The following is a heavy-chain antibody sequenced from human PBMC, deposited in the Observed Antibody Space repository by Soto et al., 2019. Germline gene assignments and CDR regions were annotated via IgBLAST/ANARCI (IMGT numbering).Heavy chain of an antibody. D-gene: IGHD3-3*01. Sequence: SVKVSCKASGGTFSSYAISWVRQAPGQGLEWMGGIIPIFGTANYAQKFQGRVTITADESTSTAYMELSSLRSEDTAVYYCAREASPHYDFWSGYRPFDCWGQGTLVTVSS. J-gene: IGHJ4*02. CDR2: IIPIFGTA. CDR3: AREASPHYDFWSGYRPFDC. CDR1: GGTFSSYA. V-gene: IGHV1-69*13.